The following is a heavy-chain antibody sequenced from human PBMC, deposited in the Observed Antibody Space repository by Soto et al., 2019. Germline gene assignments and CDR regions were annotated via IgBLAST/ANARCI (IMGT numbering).Heavy chain of an antibody. D-gene: IGHD6-13*01. CDR2: FFPGDSDT. V-gene: IGHV5-51*01. J-gene: IGHJ4*02. CDR1: GYRFTSYW. Sequence: GESLKISCKGFGYRFTSYWIGWVRQMPGKGLEWVGIFFPGDSDTRYSPSFQGQFTISADKSISTAYLQWSSLKASDTAMYYCAISSIAAAGFDYWGQGTPVTVSS. CDR3: AISSIAAAGFDY.